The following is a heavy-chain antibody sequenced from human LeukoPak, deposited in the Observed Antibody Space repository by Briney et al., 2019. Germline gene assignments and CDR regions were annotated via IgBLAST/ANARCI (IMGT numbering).Heavy chain of an antibody. Sequence: GGSLRLSCAASGFTFSSYAMSWVRQAPGKGLEWVSAISGSGGSTYYADSVKGRFTISRDDSKNTLYLQMNSLRAEDTAVYYCAKGYCSSTSCSYFDYWGQGTLVTVSS. V-gene: IGHV3-23*01. CDR3: AKGYCSSTSCSYFDY. CDR2: ISGSGGST. J-gene: IGHJ4*02. D-gene: IGHD2-2*01. CDR1: GFTFSSYA.